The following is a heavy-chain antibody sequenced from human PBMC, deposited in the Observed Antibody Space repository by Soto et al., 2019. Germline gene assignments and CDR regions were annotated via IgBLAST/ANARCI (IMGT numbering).Heavy chain of an antibody. Sequence: SETLSLTCTVSGGSISSYYWSWIRQPPGKGLEWIGYIYYSGGTNYNPSLKSRVTISVDTSKNQFSLKLSSVTAADTAVYYCARRYGGTFDYWGQGTLVTVSS. CDR1: GGSISSYY. CDR3: ARRYGGTFDY. CDR2: IYYSGGT. J-gene: IGHJ4*02. V-gene: IGHV4-59*08. D-gene: IGHD2-15*01.